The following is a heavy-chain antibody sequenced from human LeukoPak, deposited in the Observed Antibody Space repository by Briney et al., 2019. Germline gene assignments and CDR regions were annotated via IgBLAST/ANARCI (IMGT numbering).Heavy chain of an antibody. CDR3: AKYSSSSNYYYGMDV. CDR2: XSNDGRND. D-gene: IGHD6-13*01. J-gene: IGHJ6*02. V-gene: IGHV3-30*18. Sequence: GRSLRLSXSASGFTFSLXXXXXXRQXPGXXXXXXXXXSNDGRNDHYADSVKGRFTISRDNAKNTVYMQMNSLRAEDTAVYYCAKYSSSSNYYYGMDVWGQGTTVTVSS. CDR1: GFTFSLXX.